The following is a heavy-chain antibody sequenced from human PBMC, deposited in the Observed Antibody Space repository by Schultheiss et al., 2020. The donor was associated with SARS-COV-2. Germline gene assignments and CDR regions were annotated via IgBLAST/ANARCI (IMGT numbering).Heavy chain of an antibody. CDR2: IYTSGST. J-gene: IGHJ6*03. CDR3: ARTPIVVVPAANDYYYYMDV. CDR1: GGSISSYY. V-gene: IGHV4-4*07. D-gene: IGHD2-2*01. Sequence: SQTLSLTCPVSGGSISSYYWSWIRQPPGKGLEWIGRIYTSGSTNYNPSLKSRVTMSVDTSKNQFSLKLSSVTAADTAVYYCARTPIVVVPAANDYYYYMDVWGKGTTVTVSS.